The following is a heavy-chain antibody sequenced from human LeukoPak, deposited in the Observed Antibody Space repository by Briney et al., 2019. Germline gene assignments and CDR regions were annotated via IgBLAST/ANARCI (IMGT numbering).Heavy chain of an antibody. CDR3: ARHPSGRMWLQQGGWFDP. D-gene: IGHD5-24*01. J-gene: IGHJ5*02. CDR2: MYHNGST. Sequence: NTSETLPLTCTVSGGSISSISYYWGWIRQPPGKGLEWIGSMYHNGSTYHNPSLKSRVTISVDTSKNQFSLKLTSVTAADTAVYYCARHPSGRMWLQQGGWFDPWGQGTLVTVSS. V-gene: IGHV4-39*01. CDR1: GGSISSISYY.